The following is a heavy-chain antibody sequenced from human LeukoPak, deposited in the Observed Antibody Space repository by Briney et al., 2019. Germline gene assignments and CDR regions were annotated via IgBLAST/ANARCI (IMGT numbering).Heavy chain of an antibody. J-gene: IGHJ4*02. CDR2: INPNSGGT. D-gene: IGHD3-10*01. V-gene: IGHV1-2*06. Sequence: ASVKVSCKAPGYTFTGYYMHWVRQAPGQGLEWMGRINPNSGGTNYAQKFQGRVTMTRDTSISTAYMELSRLRSDDTAVYYCARDSKPTMVRGVPRPFDYWGQGTLVTVSS. CDR3: ARDSKPTMVRGVPRPFDY. CDR1: GYTFTGYY.